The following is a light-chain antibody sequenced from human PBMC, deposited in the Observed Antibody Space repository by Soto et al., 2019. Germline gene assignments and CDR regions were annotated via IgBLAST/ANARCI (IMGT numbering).Light chain of an antibody. CDR3: QQSYSPLYT. J-gene: IGKJ2*01. V-gene: IGKV1-39*01. CDR2: AAA. CDR1: QSISSY. Sequence: DIQMTQSPSSLSASVGERVTITCRASQSISSYLNWYQQNPGKAPRLVIYAAASLQSGVPSRFSGSGSGTDFTLTISSLQPEDFATYYCQQSYSPLYTFGQGTKLEIK.